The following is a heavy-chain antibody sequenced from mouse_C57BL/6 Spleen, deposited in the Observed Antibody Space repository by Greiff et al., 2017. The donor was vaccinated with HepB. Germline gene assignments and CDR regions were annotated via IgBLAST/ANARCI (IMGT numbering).Heavy chain of an antibody. CDR2: IYPSDSET. CDR3: ARRENYYAMDY. CDR1: GYTFTSYW. J-gene: IGHJ4*01. Sequence: QVQLQQSGAELVRPGSSVKLSCKASGYTFTSYWMDWVKQRPGQGLEWIGNIYPSDSETHYNQKFKDKATLTVDKSSSTAYMQLSSLTSEDSAVYYCARRENYYAMDYWGQGTSVTVSS. V-gene: IGHV1-61*01.